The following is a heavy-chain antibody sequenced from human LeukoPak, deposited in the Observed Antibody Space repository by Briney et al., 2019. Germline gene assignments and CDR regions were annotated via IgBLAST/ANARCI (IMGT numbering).Heavy chain of an antibody. D-gene: IGHD3-16*01. J-gene: IGHJ6*02. V-gene: IGHV3-9*03. CDR2: ISWNSGSI. CDR1: GFTFDDYA. CDR3: AKDDEVGGNYYCGMDV. Sequence: GRSLRLSCAASGFTFDDYAMHWVRQAPGKGLEWVSGISWNSGSIGYADSVEGRFTIPRDNAKNSRYQQMNSLRAEDMTWYYCAKDDEVGGNYYCGMDVWAKGPRSPSP.